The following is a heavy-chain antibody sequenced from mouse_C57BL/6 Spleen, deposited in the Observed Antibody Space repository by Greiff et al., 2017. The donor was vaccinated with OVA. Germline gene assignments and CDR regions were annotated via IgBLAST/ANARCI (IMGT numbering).Heavy chain of an antibody. CDR3: AREGADSSGYGGMDY. CDR2: INPSNGGT. D-gene: IGHD3-2*02. V-gene: IGHV1-53*01. J-gene: IGHJ4*01. Sequence: QVQLQQPGTELVKPGASVKLSCKASGYTFTSYWMHWVKQRPGQGLEWIGNINPSNGGTNYNEKFKSKATLTVVKSSSTAYMQLSSLTSEDSAVYYCAREGADSSGYGGMDYWGQGTSVTVSS. CDR1: GYTFTSYW.